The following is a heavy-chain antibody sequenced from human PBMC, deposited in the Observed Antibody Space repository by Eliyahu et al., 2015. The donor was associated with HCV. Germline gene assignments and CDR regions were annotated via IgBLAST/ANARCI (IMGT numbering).Heavy chain of an antibody. CDR3: TRSYEVAVSAPLDY. Sequence: QVQLVQSGAEVKKPGASVKVSCKASGYTFTSYAIHWVRQAPGQRPEWMGWINGGKGNTKYAQKFQGRVTITRDTSASTAYMELGNLSYEDTAVYYCTRSYEVAVSAPLDYWGQGTLVTVSS. CDR1: GYTFTSYA. V-gene: IGHV1-3*01. J-gene: IGHJ4*02. CDR2: INGGKGNT. D-gene: IGHD6-19*01.